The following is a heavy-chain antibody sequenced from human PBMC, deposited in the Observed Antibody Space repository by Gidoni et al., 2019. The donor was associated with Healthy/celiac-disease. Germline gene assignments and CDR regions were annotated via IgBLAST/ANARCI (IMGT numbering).Heavy chain of an antibody. Sequence: QVQLVQSGAEVKKPGASVQVSCKASGYTFTSYYMHWVRQAPGQGLEWMGIINPSGGSTSYAKKFQGRVTMTRDTSTSTVYMELSSLRSEDTAVYYCAASVAGLENFDYWGQGTLVTVSS. J-gene: IGHJ4*02. V-gene: IGHV1-46*01. CDR1: GYTFTSYY. D-gene: IGHD6-19*01. CDR3: AASVAGLENFDY. CDR2: INPSGGST.